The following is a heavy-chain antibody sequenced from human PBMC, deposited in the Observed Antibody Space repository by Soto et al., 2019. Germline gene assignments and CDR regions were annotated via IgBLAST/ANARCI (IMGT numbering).Heavy chain of an antibody. J-gene: IGHJ5*02. CDR3: ARDVDDFWSGDYTPTSLYNWFDP. Sequence: QVQLVQSGAEVKKPGASVKVSCKASGYTFTSYSISWVRQAPGQGLEWMGWISPYNGNTNYAQEFQGRVTMTTDTSTSTAYLDRRRLRSDDTAVYYCARDVDDFWSGDYTPTSLYNWFDPWGQGTLVTVSS. CDR1: GYTFTSYS. CDR2: ISPYNGNT. V-gene: IGHV1-18*01. D-gene: IGHD3-3*01.